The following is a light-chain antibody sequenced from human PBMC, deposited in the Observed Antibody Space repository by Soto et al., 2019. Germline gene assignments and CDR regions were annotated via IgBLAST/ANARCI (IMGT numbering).Light chain of an antibody. V-gene: IGLV2-23*01. CDR3: CSDAGSSNYI. CDR2: EGS. CDR1: SSDVGSHNL. Sequence: QSALTQPASVSGSPGQSITISCTGTSSDVGSHNLVSWYQQHPDRAPKLMIYEGSKRPSGVSNRFSCSKSGNTASLTISGLQAEYEADYFCCSDAGSSNYIFGSGTKLTVL. J-gene: IGLJ1*01.